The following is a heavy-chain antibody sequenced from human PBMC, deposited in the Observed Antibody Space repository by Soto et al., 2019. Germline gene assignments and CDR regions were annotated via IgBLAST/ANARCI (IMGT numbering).Heavy chain of an antibody. CDR3: SRADDDTRFDF. V-gene: IGHV4-59*01. CDR1: GGSIGSFY. Sequence: SETLSLTCTVSGGSIGSFYWSWIRQPPGKELEWIGYIYYRGSTNYNPSLRSRVTISVDTSKNQFSLKLTSVTAADTAVYYCSRADDDTRFDFWGQGTLVTVSX. CDR2: IYYRGST. D-gene: IGHD3-9*01. J-gene: IGHJ4*02.